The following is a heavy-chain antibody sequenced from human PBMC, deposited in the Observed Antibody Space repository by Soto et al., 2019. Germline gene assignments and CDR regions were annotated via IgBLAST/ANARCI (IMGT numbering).Heavy chain of an antibody. J-gene: IGHJ5*02. CDR2: ISGSGFKK. Sequence: LRLSCAASGFIFENFGMSWVRQAPGKGLEWISSISGSGFKKYYADSVKGRFTISRDNSKSTVYLELNNLSAEDTAVYHCAKNQGVELVPLATVDWFDPWGQGSLVTVSS. D-gene: IGHD1-26*01. CDR1: GFIFENFG. V-gene: IGHV3-23*01. CDR3: AKNQGVELVPLATVDWFDP.